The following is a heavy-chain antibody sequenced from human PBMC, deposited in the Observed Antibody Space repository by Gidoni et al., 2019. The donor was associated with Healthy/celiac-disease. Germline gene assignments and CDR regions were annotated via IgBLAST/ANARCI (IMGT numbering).Heavy chain of an antibody. CDR1: GFASSSYA. J-gene: IGHJ4*02. CDR2: ISGSGGST. D-gene: IGHD5-18*01. Sequence: EVQLLESGGGLVQPGGSLRLSCAAYGFASSSYAMSWVRQAPGKGLEWVSAISGSGGSTYYADSVKGRFTISRDNSKNTLYLQMNSLRAEDTAVYYCAKDPGYSYGPYYFDYWGQGTLVTVSS. V-gene: IGHV3-23*01. CDR3: AKDPGYSYGPYYFDY.